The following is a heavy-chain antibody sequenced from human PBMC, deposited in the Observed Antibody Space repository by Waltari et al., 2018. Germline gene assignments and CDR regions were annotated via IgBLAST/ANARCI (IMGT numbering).Heavy chain of an antibody. CDR3: ARDASLGYCSSTSCPRSSWFDP. D-gene: IGHD2-2*01. CDR2: IIPIFGTA. Sequence: QVQLVQSGAEVKKPGSSVKVSCKAAGGTFSSYAISWVRQAPGQGLEWMGGIIPIFGTANYAQKFQGRVTITADESTSTDYMELSSLRSEDTAVYYCARDASLGYCSSTSCPRSSWFDPWGQGTLVTVSS. V-gene: IGHV1-69*01. J-gene: IGHJ5*02. CDR1: GGTFSSYA.